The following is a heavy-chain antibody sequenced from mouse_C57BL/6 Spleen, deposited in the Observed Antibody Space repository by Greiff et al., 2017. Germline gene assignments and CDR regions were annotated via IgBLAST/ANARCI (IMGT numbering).Heavy chain of an antibody. D-gene: IGHD2-4*01. Sequence: QVQLQQPGAELVRPGTSVKLSCKASGYTFTSYWMHWVKQRPGQGLEWIGVIDPSDSYTNYNQKFKGKATLTVDTSSSTAYMQLSSLTSEDSAVYYCAREDDYDAVDYWGQGTTLTVSS. CDR2: IDPSDSYT. V-gene: IGHV1-59*01. CDR1: GYTFTSYW. CDR3: AREDDYDAVDY. J-gene: IGHJ2*01.